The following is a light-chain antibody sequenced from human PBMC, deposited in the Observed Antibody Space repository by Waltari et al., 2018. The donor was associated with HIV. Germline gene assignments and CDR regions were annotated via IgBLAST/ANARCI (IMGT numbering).Light chain of an antibody. J-gene: IGKJ4*01. Sequence: DIQMTQSPSTLSASVGDRIIITCRASQSISSWLAWYQQKPGKAPNLLIYKASSLESGVPSRFSGSGSGTEFTLTISSLQPDDFATYYCQQFKSYPLTFGGGTKVEIK. CDR1: QSISSW. CDR2: KAS. CDR3: QQFKSYPLT. V-gene: IGKV1-5*03.